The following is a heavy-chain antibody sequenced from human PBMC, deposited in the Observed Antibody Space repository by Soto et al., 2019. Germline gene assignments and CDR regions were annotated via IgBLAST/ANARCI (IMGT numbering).Heavy chain of an antibody. V-gene: IGHV3-74*01. J-gene: IGHJ3*01. CDR2: ISPDGTST. CDR1: GFRFSSYW. Sequence: EVQLVESGGGLVQPGGSLRLSCADSGFRFSSYWMHWVRQGPGQGLVWVSRISPDGTSTNYADSVRGRFTISRDNAKNTLYLQMDSLSAKDTAVYYCARSPGGYYIDWGQGTMVTVSS. D-gene: IGHD2-15*01. CDR3: ARSPGGYYID.